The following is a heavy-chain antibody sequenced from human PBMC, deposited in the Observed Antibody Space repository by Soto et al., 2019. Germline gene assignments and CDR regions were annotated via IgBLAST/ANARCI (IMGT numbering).Heavy chain of an antibody. J-gene: IGHJ6*02. Sequence: GGSLRLSCAASGFTFTAYGMDWVRQAPGKGLEWVAVISYDGRNKYYAESVKGRFTLSRDNSNYILYLEMNSLRPDDTAVYYCARALGYNYGDRDHYYGMDVWGQGTTVTVSS. CDR1: GFTFTAYG. V-gene: IGHV3-30*04. CDR3: ARALGYNYGDRDHYYGMDV. CDR2: ISYDGRNK. D-gene: IGHD5-18*01.